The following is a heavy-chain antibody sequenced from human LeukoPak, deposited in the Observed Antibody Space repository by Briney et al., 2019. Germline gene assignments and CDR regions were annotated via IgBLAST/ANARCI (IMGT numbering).Heavy chain of an antibody. D-gene: IGHD6-19*01. J-gene: IGHJ5*02. CDR1: GYTFTSYD. CDR2: MNPNSGNT. V-gene: IGHV1-8*01. CDR3: ARSEQWLDGT. Sequence: GASVKVSCKASGYTFTSYDINWVRQATGQGLEWMGWMNPNSGNTGYAQKFQGRVTMTRDTSTSTVYMELSSLRSEDTAVYYCARSEQWLDGTWGQGTLVAVFS.